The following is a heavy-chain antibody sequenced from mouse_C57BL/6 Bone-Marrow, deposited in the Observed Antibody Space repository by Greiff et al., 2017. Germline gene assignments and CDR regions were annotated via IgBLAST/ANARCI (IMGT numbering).Heavy chain of an antibody. CDR1: GYTFTSYW. Sequence: QVQLQQPGAELVRPGTSVKLSCKASGYTFTSYWMHWVKQRPGQGLEWIGVIDPSDSYTNYNQKFKGKATLTVDKSSSTAYMQLSSLTSEDSAVYYCATYYSNYLAWFAYWGQGTLVTVSA. D-gene: IGHD2-5*01. CDR3: ATYYSNYLAWFAY. J-gene: IGHJ3*01. CDR2: IDPSDSYT. V-gene: IGHV1-59*01.